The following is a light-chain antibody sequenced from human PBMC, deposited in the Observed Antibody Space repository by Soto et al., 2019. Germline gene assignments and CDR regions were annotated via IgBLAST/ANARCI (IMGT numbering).Light chain of an antibody. CDR3: QQYGNSPLT. V-gene: IGKV3-20*01. J-gene: IGKJ2*01. Sequence: IVLTQSPDTLSLSPGERVTLSCRASDSVTSSYVAWYRQKPGQPPTLLIYGASSRAAGVADRFSGDGSGKDFTLTISRLEPEDFAVYFCQQYGNSPLTFGRGTKVEMK. CDR1: DSVTSSY. CDR2: GAS.